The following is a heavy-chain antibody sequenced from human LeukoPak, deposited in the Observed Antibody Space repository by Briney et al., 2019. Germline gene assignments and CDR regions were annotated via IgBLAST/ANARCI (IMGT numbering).Heavy chain of an antibody. D-gene: IGHD1-26*01. J-gene: IGHJ4*02. CDR3: ARRAGGSYNY. CDR2: IYHSGST. Sequence: SETLSLTCAVSGYSISSGYYWGWIRQPPGKGLEWIGIIYHSGSTYYNPSLKSRVTISVDTSKNQFSLKLSSVTAADTAVYYCARRAGGSYNYWGQGTLVTVSS. V-gene: IGHV4-38-2*01. CDR1: GYSISSGYY.